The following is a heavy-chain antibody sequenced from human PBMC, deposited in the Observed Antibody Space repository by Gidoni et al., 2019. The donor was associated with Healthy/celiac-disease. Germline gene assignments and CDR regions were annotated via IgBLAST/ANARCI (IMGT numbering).Heavy chain of an antibody. J-gene: IGHJ4*02. CDR3: ARSLRRRGGYSGPYDDY. V-gene: IGHV1-18*04. Sequence: QVHLVQSGAGVKKPGASVKVSCQASRSTFPSYGISWVRQAPGQGLEWMGGSSAYNGNTNYEKKLQGRVTMNTDTSTSTANMELRRLRSDDTAVDYCARSLRRRGGYSGPYDDYWGQGTLVTVSS. CDR2: SSAYNGNT. CDR1: RSTFPSYG. D-gene: IGHD5-12*01.